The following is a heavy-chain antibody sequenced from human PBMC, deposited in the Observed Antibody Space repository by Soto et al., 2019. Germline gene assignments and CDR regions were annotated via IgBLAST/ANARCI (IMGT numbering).Heavy chain of an antibody. D-gene: IGHD4-17*01. CDR1: GGSFTNSIHY. Sequence: SEALSLSCTGSGGSFTNSIHYWGSLRPPPGKGLEWIGNIFYGGGSGVAYYSPSLKSRVTISVDTSKNQFSLNMRSLTAADTAVYFCARRGGGDSLFDSWGQGKLVTVS. V-gene: IGHV4-39*01. J-gene: IGHJ4*02. CDR3: ARRGGGDSLFDS. CDR2: IFYGGGSGVA.